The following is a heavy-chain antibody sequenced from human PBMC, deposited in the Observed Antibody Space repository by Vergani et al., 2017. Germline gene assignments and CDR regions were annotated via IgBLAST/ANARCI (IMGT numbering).Heavy chain of an antibody. CDR3: ARRMVRGGGLGWPFDY. J-gene: IGHJ4*02. CDR2: VSVSGST. Sequence: QVQLQQWGAGLLKPSETLSLTCSVSGGSITNYYWSWIRQAAGKGLEWIGRVSVSGSTDSNASLRSRVTMSIDTSKNQFSLKLSSVTAADTAVYYCARRMVRGGGLGWPFDYWGQGTLVTVSS. D-gene: IGHD3-10*01. CDR1: GGSITNYY. V-gene: IGHV4-59*10.